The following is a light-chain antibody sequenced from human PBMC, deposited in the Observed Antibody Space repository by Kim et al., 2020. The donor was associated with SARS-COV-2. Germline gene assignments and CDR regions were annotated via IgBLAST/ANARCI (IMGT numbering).Light chain of an antibody. J-gene: IGKJ1*01. Sequence: EIVMTQSPATLSVSPGERATLSCRASQSISLSLAWYQQKPGQAPRLLIYGALSRATGIPARFNGSVSGTEFTLTISSLQSEDFAVYHCQQDKDWPRTFGQGTKVDIK. CDR3: QQDKDWPRT. V-gene: IGKV3-15*01. CDR1: QSISLS. CDR2: GAL.